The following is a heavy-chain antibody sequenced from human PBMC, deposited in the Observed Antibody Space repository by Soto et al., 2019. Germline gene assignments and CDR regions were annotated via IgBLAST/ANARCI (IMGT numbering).Heavy chain of an antibody. J-gene: IGHJ4*02. V-gene: IGHV3-30*04. CDR2: LSFDGRTK. CDR3: TRSYRLAGYCDS. Sequence: QVQLVESGGGVVQPGRSLRLSCAASGFTFSDYAMHWVRQAPGKGLEWVALLSFDGRTKYYADSLRGRFTIYRDKSKNTVSVQVNSLRPEDTAVYYCTRSYRLAGYCDSWGQGTLVTVSS. D-gene: IGHD3-16*02. CDR1: GFTFSDYA.